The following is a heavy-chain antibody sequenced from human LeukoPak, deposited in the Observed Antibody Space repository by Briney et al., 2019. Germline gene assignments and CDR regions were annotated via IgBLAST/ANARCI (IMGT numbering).Heavy chain of an antibody. CDR3: ARDTDYGSGSYYGY. CDR1: GGTFSSYA. CDR2: IIPIFGTA. D-gene: IGHD3-10*01. Sequence: ASVKVSCKAPGGTFSSYAISWVRQAPGQGLEWMGGIIPIFGTANYAQKFQGRVTITTDESTSTAYMELSSLRSEDTAVYYCARDTDYGSGSYYGYWGQGTLVTVSS. J-gene: IGHJ4*02. V-gene: IGHV1-69*05.